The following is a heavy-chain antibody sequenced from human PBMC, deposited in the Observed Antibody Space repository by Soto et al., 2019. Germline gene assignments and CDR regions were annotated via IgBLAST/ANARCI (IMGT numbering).Heavy chain of an antibody. CDR2: INAYNGNT. CDR1: GYSFTRYG. D-gene: IGHD2-21*01. Sequence: ASVKVSCKASGYSFTRYGIGWARQAPGQGLEWMGWINAYNGNTNYAQNLQGRLTLTTDTSTTTAYMELRSLRSEDTAVYYCARGLNHELDVWGQGTTVTVSS. CDR3: ARGLNHELDV. V-gene: IGHV1-18*01. J-gene: IGHJ6*02.